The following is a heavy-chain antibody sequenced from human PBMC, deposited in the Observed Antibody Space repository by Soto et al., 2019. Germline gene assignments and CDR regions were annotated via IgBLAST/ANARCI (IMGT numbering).Heavy chain of an antibody. J-gene: IGHJ4*02. D-gene: IGHD6-19*01. CDR2: ISGSGEST. CDR3: AKDYISASYYFDD. Sequence: PGGSLRLSCAASGFTFSSYAMSWVRQGPGKGLELVSGISGSGESTYYADSMKGRFTISRDNSKNTLYLQMNSLRAEDTAVYYCAKDYISASYYFDDWGQGTLVT. CDR1: GFTFSSYA. V-gene: IGHV3-23*01.